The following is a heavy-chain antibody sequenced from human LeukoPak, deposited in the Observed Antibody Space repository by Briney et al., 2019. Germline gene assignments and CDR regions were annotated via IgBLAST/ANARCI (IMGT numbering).Heavy chain of an antibody. Sequence: GGSLRLSCAASGFTFTNAWMNWVRQAPGKWLEWVGRIKSKADGETIDYAAPVKGRFTFSRDDSKNMLYLQMNSLKSEDTAVYYCSTLTSRGLSDSWGQGTLVTVSS. D-gene: IGHD1-20*01. CDR2: IKSKADGETI. J-gene: IGHJ4*02. CDR3: STLTSRGLSDS. V-gene: IGHV3-15*07. CDR1: GFTFTNAW.